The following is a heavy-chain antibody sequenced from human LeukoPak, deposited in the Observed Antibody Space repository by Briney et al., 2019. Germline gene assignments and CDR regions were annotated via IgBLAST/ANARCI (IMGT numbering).Heavy chain of an antibody. V-gene: IGHV3-74*01. CDR1: GFTLSSYW. J-gene: IGHJ4*02. CDR3: VGAFRGVRPFDY. Sequence: GGSLRLSCAASGFTLSSYWMHWVRQAPGQGLVWVSRINSDGSSTSYADSVKGRFTISRDNAKNTLYLQVNSLRAEDTAVYYCVGAFRGVRPFDYWGQGTLVTVSS. D-gene: IGHD3-10*01. CDR2: INSDGSST.